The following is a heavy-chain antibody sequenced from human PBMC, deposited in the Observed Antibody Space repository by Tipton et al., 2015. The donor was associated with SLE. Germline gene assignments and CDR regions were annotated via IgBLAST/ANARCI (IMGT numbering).Heavy chain of an antibody. V-gene: IGHV3-33*08. CDR2: IWYDGSNK. D-gene: IGHD4-23*01. J-gene: IGHJ6*03. CDR3: ARDPATVDRGYYYYMDV. CDR1: GFTFSSYG. Sequence: QLVQSGGGLVQPGGSLRLSCAASGFTFSSYGMHWVRQAPGKGLEWVAVIWYDGSNKDYADSVKGRFTISRDNSKNTLYLQMNSLRGEDTAVYYCARDPATVDRGYYYYMDVWGKGTTVTVSS.